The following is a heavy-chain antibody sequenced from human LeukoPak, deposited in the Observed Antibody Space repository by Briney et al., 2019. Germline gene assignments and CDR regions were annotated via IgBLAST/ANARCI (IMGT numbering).Heavy chain of an antibody. V-gene: IGHV4-34*01. D-gene: IGHD3-10*01. J-gene: IGHJ4*02. Sequence: SETLSLTCAVYGGSFSGYYWSWIRQPPGKGLEWIGEINHRGSTNYNPSLKSRVTISVDTSKNQFSLKLSSVTAADTAVYYCARGFLLWFGETSFYYFDYWGQGTLVTVSS. CDR1: GGSFSGYY. CDR3: ARGFLLWFGETSFYYFDY. CDR2: INHRGST.